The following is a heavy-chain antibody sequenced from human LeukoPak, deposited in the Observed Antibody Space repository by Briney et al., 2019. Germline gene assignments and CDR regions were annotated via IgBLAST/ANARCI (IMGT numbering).Heavy chain of an antibody. Sequence: GGSLRLSCAASGFTFSDYYMSWIRQAPGKGLEWVSYISSSGSTIYYADSVKGRFTISRDNTKNSLYLQMNSLRAEDTAVYYCARDRDVRHYYFDYWGQGNLVTVSS. CDR3: ARDRDVRHYYFDY. V-gene: IGHV3-11*04. D-gene: IGHD3-16*01. CDR2: ISSSGSTI. J-gene: IGHJ4*02. CDR1: GFTFSDYY.